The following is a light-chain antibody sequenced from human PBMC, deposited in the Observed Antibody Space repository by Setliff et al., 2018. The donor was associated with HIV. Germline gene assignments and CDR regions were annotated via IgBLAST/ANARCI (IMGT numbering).Light chain of an antibody. CDR2: STN. J-gene: IGLJ1*01. V-gene: IGLV8-61*01. Sequence: QTVVTQEPAFSVSPGGTVTLTCGLTSGSVSTSNYPSWYQQTPGQAPRTLIYSTNIRSSGVPDRFSGSIVGNKAALTIAGAQADDESDYFCLLYLSSGIYVFGTGTQLTVL. CDR3: LLYLSSGIYV. CDR1: SGSVSTSNY.